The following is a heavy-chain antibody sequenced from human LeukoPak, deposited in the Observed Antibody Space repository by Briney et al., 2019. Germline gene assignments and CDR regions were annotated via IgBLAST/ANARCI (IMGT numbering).Heavy chain of an antibody. CDR3: VRSIDY. Sequence: GGSLRLSCEASGFTFSDYWMAWVRQVPGKGLEWVANINQDGSAAFYVDSMKGRVTISRDNAKKSLYLHMDSLTVEDTAVYYCVRSIDYWGQGTLVTVSS. J-gene: IGHJ4*02. V-gene: IGHV3-7*01. CDR1: GFTFSDYW. CDR2: INQDGSAA.